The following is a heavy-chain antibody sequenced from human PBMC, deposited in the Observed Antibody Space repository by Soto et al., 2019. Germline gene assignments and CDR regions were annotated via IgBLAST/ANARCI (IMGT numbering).Heavy chain of an antibody. CDR2: IDSDGSST. J-gene: IGHJ6*03. D-gene: IGHD6-13*01. Sequence: PGGALRLSCAASGFTFSSYWMHWVRQAPGKGLVWVSRIDSDGSSTSYADSVKGRFTISRDNAKNTLYLQMNSLRAEDTAVYYCARDIRQQLIREAHMDVWGKGTTVTSP. CDR3: ARDIRQQLIREAHMDV. CDR1: GFTFSSYW. V-gene: IGHV3-74*01.